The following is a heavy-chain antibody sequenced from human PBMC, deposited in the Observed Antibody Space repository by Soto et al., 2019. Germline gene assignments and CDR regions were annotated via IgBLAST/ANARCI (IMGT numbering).Heavy chain of an antibody. J-gene: IGHJ4*02. CDR1: GFTFSSYA. CDR3: AKSERDIVVVPAAMRGGYFDY. V-gene: IGHV3-23*01. D-gene: IGHD2-2*01. Sequence: EVQLLESGGGLVQPGGSLRLSCAASGFTFSSYAMSWVGRAPGKGLEWAPAISGSGGSTYYADSVKGRFTISRDNSKNTLYLQMNSLRAEDTAVYYCAKSERDIVVVPAAMRGGYFDYWGQGTLVTVSS. CDR2: ISGSGGST.